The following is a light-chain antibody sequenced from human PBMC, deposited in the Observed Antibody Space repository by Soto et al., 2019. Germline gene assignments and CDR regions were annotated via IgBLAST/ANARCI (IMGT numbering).Light chain of an antibody. CDR2: DGS. Sequence: GDRVTINCRASQQFTSYVNWYQQKDGKAPKLLISDGSTLQTGVPPRFSGTGSGTDFTLTVNGLQPGDLATYYCQQSYGTPPTFGQGTTVEVK. J-gene: IGKJ1*01. V-gene: IGKV1-39*01. CDR3: QQSYGTPPT. CDR1: QQFTSY.